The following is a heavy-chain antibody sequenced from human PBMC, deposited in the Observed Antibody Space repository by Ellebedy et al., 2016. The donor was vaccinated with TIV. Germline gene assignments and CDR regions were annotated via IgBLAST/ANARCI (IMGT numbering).Heavy chain of an antibody. D-gene: IGHD2-2*03. CDR2: ITESGGNT. CDR1: GFTVTTNY. J-gene: IGHJ4*02. CDR3: AKVPVGFCNRHFCFSLDD. Sequence: GESLKISCAASGFTVTTNYMNWVRQAPGKGLEWVSAITESGGNTYYADSVKGRFTISRDNSKDTLYLQMNSLTAEDTAIYYCAKVPVGFCNRHFCFSLDDWGQGTLVSVSS. V-gene: IGHV3-23*01.